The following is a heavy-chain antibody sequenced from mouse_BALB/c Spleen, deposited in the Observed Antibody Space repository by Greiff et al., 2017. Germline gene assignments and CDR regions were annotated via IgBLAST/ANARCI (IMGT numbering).Heavy chain of an antibody. CDR2: INPYNDGT. V-gene: IGHV1-14*01. D-gene: IGHD2-14*01. Sequence: VQLQQSGPELVKPGASVKMSCKASGYTFTSYVMHWVKQKPGQGLEWIGYINPYNDGTKYNEKFKGKATLTSDKSSSTAYMELSSLTSEDSAVYYCARSYRYDDPFYAMDYWGQGTSVTVSS. CDR3: ARSYRYDDPFYAMDY. J-gene: IGHJ4*01. CDR1: GYTFTSYV.